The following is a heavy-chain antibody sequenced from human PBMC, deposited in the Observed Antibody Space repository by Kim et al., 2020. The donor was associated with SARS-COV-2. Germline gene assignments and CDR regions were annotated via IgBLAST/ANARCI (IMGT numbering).Heavy chain of an antibody. D-gene: IGHD6-13*01. V-gene: IGHV4-59*01. Sequence: PSLKSRVTISVDTSKNQFSLKLSSVTAADTAVYYCARDAGLYYYYGMDVWGQGTTVTVSS. J-gene: IGHJ6*02. CDR3: ARDAGLYYYYGMDV.